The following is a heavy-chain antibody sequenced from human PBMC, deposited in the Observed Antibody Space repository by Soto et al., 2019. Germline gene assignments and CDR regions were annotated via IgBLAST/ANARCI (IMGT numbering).Heavy chain of an antibody. D-gene: IGHD3-16*01. Sequence: EASVKVSCKASGGTFSSYAISWVRQAPGQGLEWMGGIIPIFGTANYAQKFQGRVTITADKSTSTAYMELSSLRSEDTAVYYCASGTFDYYYYGMDVWGQGTTATVAS. CDR1: GGTFSSYA. J-gene: IGHJ6*02. CDR2: IIPIFGTA. CDR3: ASGTFDYYYYGMDV. V-gene: IGHV1-69*06.